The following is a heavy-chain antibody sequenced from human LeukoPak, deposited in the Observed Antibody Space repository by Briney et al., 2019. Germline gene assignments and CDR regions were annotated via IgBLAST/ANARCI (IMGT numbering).Heavy chain of an antibody. Sequence: GGSLRLSCAASGFTFSSYAMSWVRQAPGKGLEWVSAISASGGGTHYADSVKGRLTISRDNSKNTLYLQMNSLRADVTAVYYCAKERTGGWPFDYWGQGTLVTVSS. CDR3: AKERTGGWPFDY. V-gene: IGHV3-23*01. D-gene: IGHD6-19*01. CDR2: ISASGGGT. CDR1: GFTFSSYA. J-gene: IGHJ4*02.